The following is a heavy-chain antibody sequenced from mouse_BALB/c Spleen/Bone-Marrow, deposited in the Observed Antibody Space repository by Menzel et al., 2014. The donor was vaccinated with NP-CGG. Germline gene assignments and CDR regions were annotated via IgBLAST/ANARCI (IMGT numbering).Heavy chain of an antibody. J-gene: IGHJ4*01. CDR3: ASTITTVVAEDAMDY. CDR2: IGSGGSYA. V-gene: IGHV5-6*01. CDR1: GFTFSSYG. D-gene: IGHD1-1*01. Sequence: EVQLQQSGGDLVKPGGSLKLSCAASGFTFSSYGMSWVRQTPDKRLEWVATIGSGGSYAYYPDSVKGRFTISRDNAKNTLYLQMGSLKSEDTAMYYCASTITTVVAEDAMDYWGQGTSVTVSS.